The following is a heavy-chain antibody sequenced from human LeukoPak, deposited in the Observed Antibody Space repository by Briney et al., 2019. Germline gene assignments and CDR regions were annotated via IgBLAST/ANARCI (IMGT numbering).Heavy chain of an antibody. CDR3: AKEQTTVTYYYGMDV. CDR2: ISYDGRNK. V-gene: IGHV3-30*18. J-gene: IGHJ6*02. D-gene: IGHD4-17*01. CDR1: QFIFNNYA. Sequence: GGSLRLSCAASQFIFNNYAMSWVRQAPGKGLEWVAVISYDGRNKYYADSVKGRFTISRDNSKNTLYLQMNSLRAEDTAVYYCAKEQTTVTYYYGMDVWGQGTTVTVSS.